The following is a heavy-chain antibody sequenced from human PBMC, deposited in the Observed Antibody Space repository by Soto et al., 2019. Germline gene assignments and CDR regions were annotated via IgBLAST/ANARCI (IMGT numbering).Heavy chain of an antibody. D-gene: IGHD7-27*01. J-gene: IGHJ6*02. Sequence: SETLSLTCTVSGGSISSSSYYWGWIRQPPGKGLEWIGSIYYSGSTYYNPSLKSRVTISVDTSKNQFSLKLSSLTAADTAVYYCARRWGYYYYGMDVWGQGTTVTVSS. CDR2: IYYSGST. V-gene: IGHV4-39*01. CDR3: ARRWGYYYYGMDV. CDR1: GGSISSSSYY.